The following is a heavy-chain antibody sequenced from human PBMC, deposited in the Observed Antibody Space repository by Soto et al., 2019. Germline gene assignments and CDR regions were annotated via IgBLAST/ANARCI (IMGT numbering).Heavy chain of an antibody. CDR2: ISGSGGST. CDR3: AKSTAIVVVPAAGHYYYGMDV. Sequence: EVQLLESGGGLVQPGGSLRLSCAASGFTFSSYAMSWVRQAPGKGLEWVSAISGSGGSTYYADSVKGRFTISRDNSKNTLYLQMNSLRAEDTAVYYCAKSTAIVVVPAAGHYYYGMDVWGQGTTVTVSS. CDR1: GFTFSSYA. J-gene: IGHJ6*02. D-gene: IGHD2-2*01. V-gene: IGHV3-23*01.